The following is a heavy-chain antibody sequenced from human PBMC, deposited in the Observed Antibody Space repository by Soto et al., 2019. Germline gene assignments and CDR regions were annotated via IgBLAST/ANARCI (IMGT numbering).Heavy chain of an antibody. V-gene: IGHV4-31*02. CDR3: ARPPMGRYDFWSGSPFYYYYGMDV. D-gene: IGHD3-3*01. J-gene: IGHJ6*02. CDR2: IYYSGST. Sequence: DLEWIGYIYYSGSTYYNPSLKSRVTISVDTSKNQFSLKLSSVTAADTAVYYCARPPMGRYDFWSGSPFYYYYGMDVWGQGTTVTVSS.